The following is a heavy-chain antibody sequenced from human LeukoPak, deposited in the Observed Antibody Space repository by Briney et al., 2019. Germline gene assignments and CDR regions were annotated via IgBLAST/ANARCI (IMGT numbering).Heavy chain of an antibody. Sequence: GGSLRLSCAASGFTFSNYNMNWVRQAPGKGLEWVSYISSSSTIYYADSVKGRFTISRDNAKNSLYLQMNSLSAEDTAVYYCAKDTSIGKYCTNGVCSPFDYWGQGTLVTVSS. CDR1: GFTFSNYN. J-gene: IGHJ4*02. CDR2: ISSSSTI. CDR3: AKDTSIGKYCTNGVCSPFDY. D-gene: IGHD2-8*01. V-gene: IGHV3-48*01.